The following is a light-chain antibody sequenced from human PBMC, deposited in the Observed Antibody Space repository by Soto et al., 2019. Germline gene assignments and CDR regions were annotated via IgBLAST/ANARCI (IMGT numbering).Light chain of an antibody. J-gene: IGKJ1*01. Sequence: EIVMTQSPATLSVSPGERATLSCRASQSVSNNLAWYQQKLGQAPRPLIYDASIRATGVPDRFSGTGSGTEFTLTISSLQSEDFAVYYCQQYKNWPPWTLGQGTKVDIK. CDR3: QQYKNWPPWT. V-gene: IGKV3-15*01. CDR1: QSVSNN. CDR2: DAS.